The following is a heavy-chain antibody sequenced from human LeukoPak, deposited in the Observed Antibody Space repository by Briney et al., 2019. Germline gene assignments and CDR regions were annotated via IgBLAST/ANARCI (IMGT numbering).Heavy chain of an antibody. Sequence: ASETLSLTCTVSGGSIRSYYWSWIRQPPGKGLEWIGYIYYTGNTNYNPSLKSRITISVDTSKNQFSLKLSSVTAADTAFYYCARSASSSSRSAFDIWGQGTMVTVSS. CDR2: IYYTGNT. D-gene: IGHD6-6*01. V-gene: IGHV4-59*01. J-gene: IGHJ3*02. CDR1: GGSIRSYY. CDR3: ARSASSSSRSAFDI.